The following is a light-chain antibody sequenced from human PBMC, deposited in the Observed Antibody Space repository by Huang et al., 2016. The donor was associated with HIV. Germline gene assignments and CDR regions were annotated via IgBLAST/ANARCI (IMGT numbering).Light chain of an antibody. CDR2: GAS. CDR1: QSVSSN. V-gene: IGKV3-15*01. Sequence: EIVMTQSPATLSVSPGERATLSCRASQSVSSNLAWYQQKPGQAPRLLIYGASTRATWSPARFSGSGAGTEFTLTISSLQSEDFAVYYCQQYNNWPPWTFGQGTKVEIK. J-gene: IGKJ1*01. CDR3: QQYNNWPPWT.